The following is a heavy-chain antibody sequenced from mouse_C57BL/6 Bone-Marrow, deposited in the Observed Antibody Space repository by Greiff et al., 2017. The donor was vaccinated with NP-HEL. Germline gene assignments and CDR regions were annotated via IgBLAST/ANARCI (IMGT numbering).Heavy chain of an antibody. CDR2: INPSSGDT. V-gene: IGHV1-7*01. J-gene: IGHJ2*01. Sequence: QVQLQQSGAELVKPGASVKLSCTASGFTFTNYWMHWVKQRPGQGLEWIGYINPSSGDTKYNQKFKDKATLTADKSSSTAYMQLSSLTSEDSAVYYCARSRFLLIITAYWGQGTTLTVSS. D-gene: IGHD1-1*01. CDR1: GFTFTNYW. CDR3: ARSRFLLIITAY.